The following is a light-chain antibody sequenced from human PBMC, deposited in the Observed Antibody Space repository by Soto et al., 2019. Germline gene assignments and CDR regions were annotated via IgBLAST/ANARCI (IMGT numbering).Light chain of an antibody. CDR1: SSNIGAGYD. V-gene: IGLV1-40*01. Sequence: QSVLTQPPSVSGAPGQRVTISCTGRSSNIGAGYDVQWYQQFPGTAPKLLIYSNTNRPSGVPDRFSDSKSGTSASLAINGIHSEDEGDYDCQSYDSRLRGVFSGGTKLTGL. CDR2: SNT. CDR3: QSYDSRLRGV. J-gene: IGLJ3*02.